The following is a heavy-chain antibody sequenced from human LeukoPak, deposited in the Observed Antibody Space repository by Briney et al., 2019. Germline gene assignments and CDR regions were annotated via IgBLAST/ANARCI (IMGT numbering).Heavy chain of an antibody. CDR2: MSPNSGNT. J-gene: IGHJ4*02. CDR3: ARGVDRGVDY. D-gene: IGHD3-16*01. CDR1: GYTFSSYD. V-gene: IGHV1-8*01. Sequence: ASVKVSCKGSGYTFSSYDINWVRQATGQGLEWMGWMSPNSGNTDYAQKFQGRVTMTRDTSISTAYMELRSLREEDTAVYYCARGVDRGVDYWGQGTLVTVSS.